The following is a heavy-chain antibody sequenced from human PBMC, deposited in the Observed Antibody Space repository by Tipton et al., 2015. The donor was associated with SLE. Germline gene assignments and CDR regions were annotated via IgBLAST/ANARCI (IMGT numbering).Heavy chain of an antibody. CDR2: ISSSSSYI. D-gene: IGHD7-27*01. CDR3: ARDKTGEFDY. CDR1: GFTFSSYS. Sequence: SLRLSCAASGFTFSSYSMNWVRQAPGKGLEWVSSISSSSSYIYYADSVKGRFTISRGNAKNSLYLQMNSLRAEDTAVYYCARDKTGEFDYWGQGTLVTVSS. V-gene: IGHV3-21*01. J-gene: IGHJ4*02.